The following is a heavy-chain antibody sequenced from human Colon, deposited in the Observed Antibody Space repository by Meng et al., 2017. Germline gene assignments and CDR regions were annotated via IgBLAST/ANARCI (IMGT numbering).Heavy chain of an antibody. J-gene: IGHJ4*02. CDR3: ARERVATTAVDF. V-gene: IGHV1-69*01. CDR2: IIPIFGKT. D-gene: IGHD1-1*01. CDR1: GVTFNNCA. Sequence: VDLGQAGAEVRRPGSSVKLSCKASGVTFNNCAFNWVRQAPGQGLEWMGEIIPIFGKTNYAQKFQGRVTITADGSTNTSFMELSSLISEDSAVYYCARERVATTAVDFWGLGTLVTVSS.